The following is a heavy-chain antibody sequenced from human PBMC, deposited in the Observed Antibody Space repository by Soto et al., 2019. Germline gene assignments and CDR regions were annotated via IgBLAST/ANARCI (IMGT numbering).Heavy chain of an antibody. D-gene: IGHD2-21*02. Sequence: ASVKVSCKASGYTFTSYGISWVRQAPGQGLEWMGWISAYNGNTNYAQKLQGRVTMTTDTSTSTAYMELRSLRSDDTAVYYCARVHLAYCGGDCYSSTDYRGQGTLVTVSS. V-gene: IGHV1-18*04. CDR1: GYTFTSYG. CDR2: ISAYNGNT. J-gene: IGHJ4*02. CDR3: ARVHLAYCGGDCYSSTDY.